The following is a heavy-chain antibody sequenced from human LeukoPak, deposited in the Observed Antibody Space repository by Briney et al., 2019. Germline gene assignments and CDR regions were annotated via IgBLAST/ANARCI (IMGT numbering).Heavy chain of an antibody. V-gene: IGHV4-39*07. Sequence: PSETLSLTCTVSGGSISSSSYYWGWIRQPPGKGLEWIGSIYYSGSTYYNPSLKSRVTISVDTSKNQFSLKLSSVTAADTAVYYCASRSIAVAGYLSSFDIWGQGTMVTVSS. D-gene: IGHD6-19*01. CDR3: ASRSIAVAGYLSSFDI. CDR1: GGSISSSSYY. CDR2: IYYSGST. J-gene: IGHJ3*02.